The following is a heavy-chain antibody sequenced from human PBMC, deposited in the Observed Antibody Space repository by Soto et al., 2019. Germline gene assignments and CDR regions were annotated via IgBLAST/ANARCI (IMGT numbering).Heavy chain of an antibody. J-gene: IGHJ5*02. CDR1: GGTFSSYA. V-gene: IGHV1-69*13. CDR2: IIPIFGTA. CDR3: ASPREPGAAAMFGCFDP. Sequence: SVKVSCKASGGTFSSYAISWVRQAPGQGLEWMGGIIPIFGTANYAQKFQGRVTITADESTSTAHMELSSLRSEDTAVYYCASPREPGAAAMFGCFDPWGQGTLVTVSS. D-gene: IGHD2-2*01.